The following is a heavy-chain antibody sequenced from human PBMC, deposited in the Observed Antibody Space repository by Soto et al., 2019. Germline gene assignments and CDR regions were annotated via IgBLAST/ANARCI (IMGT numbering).Heavy chain of an antibody. Sequence: SETLSLTCTVSGGSISNYYWSWIRQPPGKGLEWIGYIYYSGSTNYNPSLKSRVTISVDTSKNQFSLRLSSVTAADTAVYYCAGTLSTDFDYWGPGTLVTVS. V-gene: IGHV4-59*01. J-gene: IGHJ4*02. CDR1: GGSISNYY. CDR2: IYYSGST. CDR3: AGTLSTDFDY. D-gene: IGHD1-1*01.